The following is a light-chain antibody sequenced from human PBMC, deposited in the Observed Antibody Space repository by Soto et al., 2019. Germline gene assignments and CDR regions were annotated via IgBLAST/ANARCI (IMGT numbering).Light chain of an antibody. V-gene: IGKV1-5*01. CDR2: DAS. J-gene: IGKJ5*01. Sequence: DIQMTQSPSTLSASVGDRVTNTCRASQSISSWLAWYQQKPGKAPKLLIYDASSLESGVPSRFSGSGSGTEFTLTISILQPDDFATYYCQQYNSYLITFGQGTRLEIK. CDR1: QSISSW. CDR3: QQYNSYLIT.